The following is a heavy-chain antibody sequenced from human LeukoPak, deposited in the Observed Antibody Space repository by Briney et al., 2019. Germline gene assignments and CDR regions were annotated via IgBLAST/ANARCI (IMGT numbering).Heavy chain of an antibody. J-gene: IGHJ4*02. Sequence: PSETLSLTCTVSGGSISNYFWTWIRRPPGKGLEWIGYIYTSGNTNYNPSLESRVTMSVDTSKNQFSLRLNSVTAADTAVYYCTRGFLQIDYWGQGTLVTVSS. CDR3: TRGFLQIDY. CDR1: GGSISNYF. V-gene: IGHV4-4*09. CDR2: IYTSGNT.